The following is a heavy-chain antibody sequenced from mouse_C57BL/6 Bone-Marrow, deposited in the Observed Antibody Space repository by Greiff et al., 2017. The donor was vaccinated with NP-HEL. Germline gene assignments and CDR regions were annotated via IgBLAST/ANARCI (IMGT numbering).Heavy chain of an antibody. Sequence: DVKLVESGGGLVKPGGSLKLSCAASGFTFSDYGMHWVRQAPEKGLEWVAYISSGSSTIYYADTVKGRFTISRDNAKNTLFLQMTSLRSEDTAMYYCARGGLRAWFAYWGQGTLVTVSA. CDR1: GFTFSDYG. V-gene: IGHV5-17*01. CDR3: ARGGLRAWFAY. J-gene: IGHJ3*01. D-gene: IGHD2-4*01. CDR2: ISSGSSTI.